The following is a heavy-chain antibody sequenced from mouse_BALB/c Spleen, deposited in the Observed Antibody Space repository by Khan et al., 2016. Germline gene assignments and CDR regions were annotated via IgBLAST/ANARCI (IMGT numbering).Heavy chain of an antibody. J-gene: IGHJ1*01. CDR1: GYTFTSYV. CDR2: VNPDHGVP. V-gene: IGHV1S136*01. Sequence: IQLVQSGPELVKPGASVKMSCKASGYTFTSYVVHWVRQKPGQGLDWIGYVNPDHGVPRYNERFRGKATLTSDKSSSTAYMELSSPTSEDSAGYYCARRDGYYWYFDVWGAGTTVTVAS. CDR3: ARRDGYYWYFDV. D-gene: IGHD2-3*01.